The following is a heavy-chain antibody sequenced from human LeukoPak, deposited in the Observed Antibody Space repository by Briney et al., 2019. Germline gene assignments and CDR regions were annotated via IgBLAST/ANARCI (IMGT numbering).Heavy chain of an antibody. CDR3: ARGQVQEWLDWFDP. D-gene: IGHD3-3*01. J-gene: IGHJ5*02. Sequence: ASVKVSCTASGYTFTSYAMHWVRQAPGQRLEWMGWINAGNGNTKYSQKFQGRVTITRDTFASTAYMELSSLRSEDTAVYYCARGQVQEWLDWFDPWGQGTLVTVSS. CDR2: INAGNGNT. V-gene: IGHV1-3*01. CDR1: GYTFTSYA.